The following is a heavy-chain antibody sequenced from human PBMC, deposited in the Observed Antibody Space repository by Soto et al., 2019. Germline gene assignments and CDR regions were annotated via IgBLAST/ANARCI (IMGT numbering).Heavy chain of an antibody. Sequence: GGSLRLSCAASGFTFSSYAMHWVRQAPGKGLEYVSAISSNGGSTYYANSVKGRFTISRDNSKNTLYLQMGSLRAEDMAVYYCARSLDVLRFLEWLSGFDYWGQGTLVTVSS. CDR2: ISSNGGST. CDR1: GFTFSSYA. V-gene: IGHV3-64*01. J-gene: IGHJ4*02. CDR3: ARSLDVLRFLEWLSGFDY. D-gene: IGHD3-3*01.